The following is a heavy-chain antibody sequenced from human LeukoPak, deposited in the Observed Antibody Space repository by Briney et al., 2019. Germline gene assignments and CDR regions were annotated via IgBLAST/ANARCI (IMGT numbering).Heavy chain of an antibody. CDR2: INPKSGGT. D-gene: IGHD6-6*01. J-gene: IGHJ4*02. V-gene: IGHV1-2*02. Sequence: GASVKISCKASGYTFTGYCMHWVRQAPRQGLEWMGWINPKSGGTNYAQKFQGRVTMTRDTSISTAYMELSRLRSDDTAVYYCARSQLGAARGTSDYWGQGTLVTVSS. CDR1: GYTFTGYC. CDR3: ARSQLGAARGTSDY.